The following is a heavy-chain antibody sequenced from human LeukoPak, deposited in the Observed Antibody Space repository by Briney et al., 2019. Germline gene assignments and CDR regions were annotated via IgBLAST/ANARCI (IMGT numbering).Heavy chain of an antibody. J-gene: IGHJ4*02. CDR2: IKEDGSET. V-gene: IGHV3-7*01. D-gene: IGHD6-13*01. Sequence: GGSLSLSCAASGFTFRSYWMTWLPQAPGKGREGVANIKEDGSETYYVDSVKGRFTISRDNAKDSVNLQMNSLRAEDTAVYYCARERYSNSWYRDYWGQGTLVAVSS. CDR3: ARERYSNSWYRDY. CDR1: GFTFRSYW.